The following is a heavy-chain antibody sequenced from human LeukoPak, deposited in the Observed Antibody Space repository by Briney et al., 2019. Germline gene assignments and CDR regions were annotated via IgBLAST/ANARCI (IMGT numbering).Heavy chain of an antibody. CDR1: GGTFSSYA. Sequence: SVKVSCKXSGGTFSSYAISWVREAPGQGLEWMGRIIPIFGTANYAQKFQGRVTITTDESTSTAYMELSSLRSEDTAVYYCARGTRTESFDYWGQGTLVTVSS. CDR3: ARGTRTESFDY. CDR2: IIPIFGTA. J-gene: IGHJ4*02. D-gene: IGHD3/OR15-3a*01. V-gene: IGHV1-69*05.